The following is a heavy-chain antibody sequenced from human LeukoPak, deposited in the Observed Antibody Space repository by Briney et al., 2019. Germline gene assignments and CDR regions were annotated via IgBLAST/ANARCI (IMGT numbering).Heavy chain of an antibody. CDR2: INHSGST. Sequence: SETLSLTCAVYGGSFSGYYWSWIRQPPGKGPEWIGEINHSGSTNYNPSLKSRVTIPVDTSKNQFSLKLSSVTAADTAVYYCARALSVTTFVDWGQGTLVTVSS. CDR1: GGSFSGYY. D-gene: IGHD4-11*01. CDR3: ARALSVTTFVD. V-gene: IGHV4-34*01. J-gene: IGHJ4*02.